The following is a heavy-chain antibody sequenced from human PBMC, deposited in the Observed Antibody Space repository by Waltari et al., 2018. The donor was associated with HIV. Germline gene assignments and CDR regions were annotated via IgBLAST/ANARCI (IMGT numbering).Heavy chain of an antibody. CDR3: THRTTAIDY. D-gene: IGHD4-17*01. Sequence: QITLKESGPPLVKPTQTLTLTCAFSGFSLRTSGSGVDWIRQPPGKALDWLGFSYWNDDKRYNPSLKSRLTITKDTSKNQVVLTMTNMDPVDTATYYCTHRTTAIDYWGQGTLVTVSA. CDR2: SYWNDDK. J-gene: IGHJ4*02. CDR1: GFSLRTSGSG. V-gene: IGHV2-5*01.